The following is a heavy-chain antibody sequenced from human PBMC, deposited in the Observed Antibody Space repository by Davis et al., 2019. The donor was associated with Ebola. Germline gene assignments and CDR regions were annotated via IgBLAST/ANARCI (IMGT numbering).Heavy chain of an antibody. CDR1: GLTFDDYA. Sequence: PGGSLRLSCATSGLTFDDYAMHWFRQAPGKGLEWVSGINSNSGTSAYADSAKGRFTISRDNAQDSLYLQMNSLRTEDTAFYYCAKDFYGSGSYIDAWGQGTLVTVSS. V-gene: IGHV3-9*01. CDR2: INSNSGTS. J-gene: IGHJ5*02. D-gene: IGHD3-10*01. CDR3: AKDFYGSGSYIDA.